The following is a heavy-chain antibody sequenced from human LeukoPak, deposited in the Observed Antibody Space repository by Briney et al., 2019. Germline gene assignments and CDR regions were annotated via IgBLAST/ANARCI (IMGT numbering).Heavy chain of an antibody. J-gene: IGHJ4*02. V-gene: IGHV4-61*01. CDR2: IYYSGST. D-gene: IGHD3-22*01. Sequence: PSETLSLTCAVSGYSISSGYYWGWIRQPPGKGLEWIGYIYYSGSTNYNPSLKSRVTISVDTSKNQFSLKLSSVTAADTAVYYCARGFGSGYYGVFDYWGQGTLVTVSS. CDR3: ARGFGSGYYGVFDY. CDR1: GYSISSGYY.